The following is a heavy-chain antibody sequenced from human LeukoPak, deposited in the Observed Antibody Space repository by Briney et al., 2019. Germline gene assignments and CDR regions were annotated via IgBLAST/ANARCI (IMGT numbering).Heavy chain of an antibody. J-gene: IGHJ4*02. Sequence: GGSLRLSCTASGPTFSTSGFNWVRQAPGKGLEWVASIGPTGSDRYHADSIKGRFTISRDNANNFLYLQMNSLRAEDTAVYYCATETNGRHYDYWGQGTLLTVSS. CDR2: IGPTGSDR. CDR3: ATETNGRHYDY. CDR1: GPTFSTSG. V-gene: IGHV3-21*06. D-gene: IGHD1-14*01.